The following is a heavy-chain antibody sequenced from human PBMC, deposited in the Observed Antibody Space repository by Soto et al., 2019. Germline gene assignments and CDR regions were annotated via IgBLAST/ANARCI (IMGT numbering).Heavy chain of an antibody. Sequence: EVQLLESGGGLVQPGGSLRLSCAASGFTFSSYAMSWVRQAPGKGLEWVSAISGSGGSTYYTDSVKGRFTISRDNSKNTLYLQTNRLSAEDKAVYYCAKGLVSGSGSYFDYRGQGTLVTVSS. CDR3: AKGLVSGSGSYFDY. V-gene: IGHV3-23*01. CDR2: ISGSGGST. J-gene: IGHJ4*02. D-gene: IGHD3-10*01. CDR1: GFTFSSYA.